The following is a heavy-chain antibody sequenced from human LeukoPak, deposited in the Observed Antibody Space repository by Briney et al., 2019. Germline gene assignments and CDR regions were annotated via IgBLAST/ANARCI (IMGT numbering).Heavy chain of an antibody. V-gene: IGHV3-9*01. J-gene: IGHJ4*02. CDR2: ISWNSGSI. D-gene: IGHD3-22*01. CDR3: AKATYYYDSSGHHYFDY. CDR1: GFTFDDYA. Sequence: GGSLRLSCAASGFTFDDYAMHWVRQAPGKGLEWVSGISWNSGSIGYADSVKGRFTISRDNAKNSLYLQMNSLRAEDTALYYCAKATYYYDSSGHHYFDYWGQGTLVTVSS.